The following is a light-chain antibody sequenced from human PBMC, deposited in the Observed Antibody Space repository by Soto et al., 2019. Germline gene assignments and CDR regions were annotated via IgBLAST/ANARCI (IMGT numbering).Light chain of an antibody. Sequence: DIQMTQSPSSLSASIGDRVTITCQASQDVNNSLNWYPQNPRKAPNLLIYDVSNLVRGVPSRFSGSGSGTDFTFTISRLQPEDIGTYYCQQYYKVPVTFGQGTRLEI. CDR2: DVS. J-gene: IGKJ5*01. CDR1: QDVNNS. V-gene: IGKV1-33*01. CDR3: QQYYKVPVT.